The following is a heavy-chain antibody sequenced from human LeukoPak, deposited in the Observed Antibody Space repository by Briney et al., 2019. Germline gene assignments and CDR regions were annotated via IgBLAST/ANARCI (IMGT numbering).Heavy chain of an antibody. CDR1: GFTFSSYA. J-gene: IGHJ4*02. D-gene: IGHD6-13*01. CDR2: VNRDGSST. CDR3: ARDRSISAAGDTY. V-gene: IGHV3-74*01. Sequence: PRGSLRLSCSASGFTFSSYAMHWVRQAPGKGLVWVSRVNRDGSSTSYADSVKGRFTISRDNAKNTLSLQMNSLRAEDTAVYYCARDRSISAAGDTYWGQGTLVTVSS.